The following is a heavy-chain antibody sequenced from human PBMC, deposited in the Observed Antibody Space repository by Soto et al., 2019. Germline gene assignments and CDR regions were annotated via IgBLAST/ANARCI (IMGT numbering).Heavy chain of an antibody. CDR3: ASYYSGSFSPIYF. J-gene: IGHJ4*02. CDR1: GVSISTYY. D-gene: IGHD1-26*01. V-gene: IGHV4-59*08. Sequence: SETLSLTCTVSGVSISTYYCWIRQPPGKGLEWIGYIYYSGSTNYNPSLKSRVTISVDTSKNQFSLRLSSVTAADTAVYYCASYYSGSFSPIYFCGQGTLVTVSS. CDR2: IYYSGST.